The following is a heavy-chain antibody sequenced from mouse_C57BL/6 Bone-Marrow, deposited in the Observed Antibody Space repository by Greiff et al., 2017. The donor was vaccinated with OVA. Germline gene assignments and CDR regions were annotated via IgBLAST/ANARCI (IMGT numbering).Heavy chain of an antibody. D-gene: IGHD2-4*01. CDR2: IYPRDGST. CDR1: GYTFTSYD. V-gene: IGHV1-85*01. CDR3: ADYDEAWFAY. J-gene: IGHJ3*01. Sequence: QVHVKQSGPELVKPGASVKLSCKASGYTFTSYDINWVKQRPGQGLEWIGWIYPRDGSTKYNEKFKGKATLTVDTSSSTAYMELHSLTSEDSAVYFCADYDEAWFAYWGQGTLVTVSA.